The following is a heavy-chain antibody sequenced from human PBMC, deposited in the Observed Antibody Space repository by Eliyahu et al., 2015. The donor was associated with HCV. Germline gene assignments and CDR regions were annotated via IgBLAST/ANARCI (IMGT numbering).Heavy chain of an antibody. V-gene: IGHV3-30-3*01. D-gene: IGHD6-13*01. J-gene: IGHJ4*02. CDR3: ARGSGQQLPRPPPLDY. CDR2: ILHDGSNK. CDR1: GFTFSSXA. Sequence: QVHLVESGGGVVQPGXSLRLSCAASGFTFSSXAMPWVRQAPGKGLGWVAVILHDGSNKYYADSVKGRFTISRDNSKNTLYLQMNSLRAEDTALYFCARGSGQQLPRPPPLDYWGQGTLVTVSS.